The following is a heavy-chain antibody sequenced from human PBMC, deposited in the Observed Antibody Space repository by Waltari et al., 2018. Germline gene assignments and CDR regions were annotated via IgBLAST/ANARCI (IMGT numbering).Heavy chain of an antibody. D-gene: IGHD6-13*01. V-gene: IGHV4-34*01. J-gene: IGHJ4*02. CDR1: GGSFSGYY. CDR2: INHSGST. CDR3: ATNQRGAAAGTFDY. Sequence: QVQLQQWGAGLLKPSETLSLTCAVYGGSFSGYYWRWIRQPPWKGLGWIGEINHSGSTNYNPSLKSRVTISVDTSKNQFSLKLSSVTAADTAVYYCATNQRGAAAGTFDYWGQGTLVTVSS.